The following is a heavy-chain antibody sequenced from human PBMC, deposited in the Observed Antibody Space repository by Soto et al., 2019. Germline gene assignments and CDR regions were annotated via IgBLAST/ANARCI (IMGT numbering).Heavy chain of an antibody. CDR3: VRIIYYDTRRNPFYN. D-gene: IGHD3-22*01. Sequence: SETLSLTCTVSGGSISSCYWSWIRQPPGKGLEWIGYIYFRGTTNYNPSLKSRVTMSADTSKNQCSLKLNSVTAADTAVYYCVRIIYYDTRRNPFYNLGQGVVVTVSA. CDR1: GGSISSCY. CDR2: IYFRGTT. V-gene: IGHV4-59*01. J-gene: IGHJ4*02.